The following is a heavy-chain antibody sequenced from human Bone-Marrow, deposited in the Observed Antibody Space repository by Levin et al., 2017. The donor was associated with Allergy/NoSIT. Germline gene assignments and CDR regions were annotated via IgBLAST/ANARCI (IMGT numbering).Heavy chain of an antibody. CDR2: ISFSADLT. J-gene: IGHJ5*02. CDR1: GFSISKFA. V-gene: IGHV3-23*01. CDR3: AQVVGEYQLLNWFDL. Sequence: QAGGSLRLSCAASGFSISKFAMGWVRQAPGKGLEWVSSISFSADLTYYPDSMKGRFTISRDNSKNMMYLQMDSLRGEDTAVYYCAQVVGEYQLLNWFDLWGQGTLVTVSS. D-gene: IGHD2/OR15-2a*01.